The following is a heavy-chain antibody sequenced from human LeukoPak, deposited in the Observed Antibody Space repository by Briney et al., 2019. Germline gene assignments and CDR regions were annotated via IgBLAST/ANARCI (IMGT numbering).Heavy chain of an antibody. J-gene: IGHJ4*02. V-gene: IGHV3-21*03. CDR3: VTYQLLLYGFDY. D-gene: IGHD2-2*01. Sequence: GGSLRLSCAASGFTFSSYSMNWVRQAPGKGLEWVSYISSSSSYIYYADSVKGRFTISRDNAKNSLYLQMNSLRAEDTAVYYCVTYQLLLYGFDYWGQGTLVTVSS. CDR2: ISSSSSYI. CDR1: GFTFSSYS.